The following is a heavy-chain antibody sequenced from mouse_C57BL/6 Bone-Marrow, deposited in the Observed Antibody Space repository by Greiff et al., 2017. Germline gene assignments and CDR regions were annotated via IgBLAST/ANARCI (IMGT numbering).Heavy chain of an antibody. CDR3: SYYYGSPYYFSY. J-gene: IGHJ2*01. V-gene: IGHV1-81*01. D-gene: IGHD1-1*01. CDR2: IYPRSGNT. CDR1: GYTFTSYG. Sequence: QVQLQQSGAELARPGASVKLSCKASGYTFTSYGISWVKQRTGQGLEWIGEIYPRSGNTYYTEKFKGKATLTADKSSSTAYMELRSLTSEDSAVFFCSYYYGSPYYFSYWGQGTTLTVTS.